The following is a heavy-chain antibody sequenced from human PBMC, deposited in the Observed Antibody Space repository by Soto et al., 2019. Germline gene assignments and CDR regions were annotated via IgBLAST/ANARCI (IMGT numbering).Heavy chain of an antibody. CDR2: MNPNSGNT. J-gene: IGHJ6*02. Sequence: ASVKVSCKASGYTFTSYDINWVRQATGQGLEWMGWMNPNSGNTGYAQKFQGRVTMTRNTSISTAYMELSSLRSEDTAVYYCARGGPGIEAPRPYYGMDVWGQGTTVTVYS. D-gene: IGHD6-13*01. CDR3: ARGGPGIEAPRPYYGMDV. CDR1: GYTFTSYD. V-gene: IGHV1-8*01.